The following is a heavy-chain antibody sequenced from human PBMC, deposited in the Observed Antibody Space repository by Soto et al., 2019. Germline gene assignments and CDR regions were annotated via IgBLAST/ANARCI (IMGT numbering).Heavy chain of an antibody. V-gene: IGHV3-53*01. J-gene: IGHJ4*02. CDR2: IYSGGST. CDR1: GFTXXXXX. CDR3: ASGYSGYDVLDY. Sequence: GGSLRLSCAAXGFTXXXXXXXXXXQAPGKGLEWVSVIYSGGSTYYADSVKGRFTISRDNSKNTLYLQMNSLRAEDTAVYYCASGYSGYDVLDYWGQGTLVTVSS. D-gene: IGHD5-12*01.